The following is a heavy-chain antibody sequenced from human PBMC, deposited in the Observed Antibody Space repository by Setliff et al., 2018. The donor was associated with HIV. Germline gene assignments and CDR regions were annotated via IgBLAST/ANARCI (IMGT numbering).Heavy chain of an antibody. Sequence: ASVKVSCKASGYTFTGYYMHWVRQAPGQGLEWMGRINPNSGGTNCAQKCQGRVTMTRDTSISTAYMELSSLRSYDTAVYYCARGTRVGATDAFDIWGQGTMVTVSS. J-gene: IGHJ3*02. V-gene: IGHV1-2*06. CDR1: GYTFTGYY. CDR2: INPNSGGT. CDR3: ARGTRVGATDAFDI. D-gene: IGHD1-26*01.